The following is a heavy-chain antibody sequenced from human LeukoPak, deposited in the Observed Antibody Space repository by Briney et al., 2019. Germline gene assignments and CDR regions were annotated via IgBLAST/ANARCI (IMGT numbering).Heavy chain of an antibody. CDR3: ARWCSSTSCYAGFDY. V-gene: IGHV7-4-1*02. CDR2: INTNTGNP. CDR1: GYTFTSYA. Sequence: EASVKGSCKASGYTFTSYAMNWVRQAPGQGLEWMGWINTNTGNPTYAQGFTGRFVFSLDTSVSTAYLQISSLKAEDTAVYYCARWCSSTSCYAGFDYWGQGTLVTVSS. D-gene: IGHD2-2*01. J-gene: IGHJ4*02.